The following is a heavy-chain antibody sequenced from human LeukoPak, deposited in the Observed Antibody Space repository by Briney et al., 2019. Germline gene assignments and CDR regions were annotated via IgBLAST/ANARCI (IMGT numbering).Heavy chain of an antibody. CDR2: ISAYNGNT. CDR1: GYTFTSYG. J-gene: IGHJ4*02. V-gene: IGHV1-18*01. D-gene: IGHD3-22*01. Sequence: ASVKVSCKASGYTFTSYGISWVQQAPGQGLEWMGWISAYNGNTNYAQKLQGRVTMTTDTSTSTAYMELRSLRSDDTAVYYCARDLIVVAEGYFDYWGQGTLVTVSS. CDR3: ARDLIVVAEGYFDY.